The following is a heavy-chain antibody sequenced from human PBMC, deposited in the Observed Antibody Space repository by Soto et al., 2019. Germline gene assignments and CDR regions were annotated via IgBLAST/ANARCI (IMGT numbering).Heavy chain of an antibody. CDR1: GYTLASYG. V-gene: IGHV1-18*01. CDR3: AREYCTSTSCYGPDY. J-gene: IGHJ4*02. CDR2: ISTYNGNT. D-gene: IGHD2-2*01. Sequence: ALVKVSCKASGYTLASYGISWGRQAPGQGLEWMGWISTYNGNTNYAREVQGRVTMTTDTSTSTAYMELGGLRSDDTAVYYCAREYCTSTSCYGPDYWGQGTLVTVSS.